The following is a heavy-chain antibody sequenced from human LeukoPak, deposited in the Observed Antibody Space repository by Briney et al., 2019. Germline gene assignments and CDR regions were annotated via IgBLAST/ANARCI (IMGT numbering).Heavy chain of an antibody. Sequence: SVKVSCKASGGTFSSYAISWVRQAPGQGLEWMGGIIPIFGTAHYAQKFQGRGTIIADKSTSAAYMELSSLRSEDTAVYYCARDMVKDSSSLYYYYMDVWGKGTTVTVSS. CDR3: ARDMVKDSSSLYYYYMDV. V-gene: IGHV1-69*06. J-gene: IGHJ6*03. CDR1: GGTFSSYA. D-gene: IGHD6-13*01. CDR2: IIPIFGTA.